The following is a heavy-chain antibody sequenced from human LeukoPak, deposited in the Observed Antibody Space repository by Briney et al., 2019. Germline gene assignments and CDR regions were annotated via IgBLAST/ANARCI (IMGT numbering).Heavy chain of an antibody. CDR3: ARSPGLGYSGGRCHFDY. CDR1: GGSIGTYY. CDR2: IYHTGTT. Sequence: PSEALSLTCTVSGGSIGTYYWSWIRRPPGKGLEYLGYIYHTGTTSYNPSLKSRVTISVDTSKNQFSLRLNSVTAADTALYYCARSPGLGYSGGRCHFDYWGQGILVTVSS. J-gene: IGHJ4*02. D-gene: IGHD2-15*01. V-gene: IGHV4-59*08.